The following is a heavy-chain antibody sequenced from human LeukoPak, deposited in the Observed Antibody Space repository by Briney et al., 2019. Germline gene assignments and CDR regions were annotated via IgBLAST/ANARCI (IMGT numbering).Heavy chain of an antibody. CDR1: GGSISNTSYY. CDR2: IYYSGTT. Sequence: SETLSLTCTVSGGSISNTSYYWGWIRQPPGKGLEWIGSIYYSGTTYYNPSLKSRVTISVDTSKNQFSLKLCSVTAADTAFYYCAREMLNGSGYFDYWGQGTLVTVSS. CDR3: AREMLNGSGYFDY. J-gene: IGHJ4*02. D-gene: IGHD3-3*01. V-gene: IGHV4-39*07.